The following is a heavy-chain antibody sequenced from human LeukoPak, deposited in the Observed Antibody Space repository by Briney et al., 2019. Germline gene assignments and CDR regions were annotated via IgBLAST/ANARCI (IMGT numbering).Heavy chain of an antibody. CDR3: ARDQEDIVVVPAASAKYYYYYYMDV. CDR1: GFTFSSHG. CDR2: ISPNRVIT. V-gene: IGHV3-21*01. J-gene: IGHJ6*03. Sequence: PGGTLRLSCAASGFTFSSHGMNWVRQAPGKGLEWVSGISPNRVITYYADSVKGRFTISRDNAKNSLYLQMNSLRAEDTAVYYCARDQEDIVVVPAASAKYYYYYYMDVWGKGTTVTISS. D-gene: IGHD2-2*01.